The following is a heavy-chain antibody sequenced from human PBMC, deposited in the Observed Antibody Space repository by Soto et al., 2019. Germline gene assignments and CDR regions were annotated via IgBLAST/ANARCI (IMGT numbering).Heavy chain of an antibody. CDR3: ARAGCDGGSCYTLVGLRYGMDV. D-gene: IGHD2-15*01. J-gene: IGHJ6*02. CDR1: GFTFSSYA. CDR2: ISYDGSNK. V-gene: IGHV3-30-3*01. Sequence: QVQLVESGGGVVQPGRSLRLSCAASGFTFSSYAMHWVRQAPGKGLEWVAVISYDGSNKYYADSVKGRFTISRDNSKNTLYLQMNSPRAEDTAVYYCARAGCDGGSCYTLVGLRYGMDVWGQGTTVTVSS.